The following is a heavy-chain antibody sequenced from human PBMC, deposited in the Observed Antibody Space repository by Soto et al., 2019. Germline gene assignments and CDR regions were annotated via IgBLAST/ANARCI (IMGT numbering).Heavy chain of an antibody. V-gene: IGHV3-21*01. D-gene: IGHD4-17*01. CDR2: ISTSSSYI. CDR3: TRDGAPTLTTEFDI. CDR1: RFTVISYS. J-gene: IGHJ3*02. Sequence: GCMGLSCAASRFTVISYSMNMVRQDTGQGLEWVSSISTSSSYIYYADSVKCRFTISRDNAKNSLYLQMNSLRAEDTAVYYCTRDGAPTLTTEFDIWGQGTVVTVSS.